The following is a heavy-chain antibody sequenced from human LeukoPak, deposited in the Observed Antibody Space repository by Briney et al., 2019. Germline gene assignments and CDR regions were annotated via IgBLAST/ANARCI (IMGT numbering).Heavy chain of an antibody. V-gene: IGHV3-23*01. J-gene: IGHJ6*03. CDR3: AKNRGHCVDGVCHNYYYMDV. D-gene: IGHD2-8*02. CDR1: GFTFSSFA. CDR2: ISGSAGRT. Sequence: GGSLRLSCAASGFTFSSFAMTWVRQAPGKGLEWVSTISGSAGRTDYADSVKGRFTISRDNLKNTLYLQMNGLRAEDTAVYYCAKNRGHCVDGVCHNYYYMDVWGRGTTVTVSS.